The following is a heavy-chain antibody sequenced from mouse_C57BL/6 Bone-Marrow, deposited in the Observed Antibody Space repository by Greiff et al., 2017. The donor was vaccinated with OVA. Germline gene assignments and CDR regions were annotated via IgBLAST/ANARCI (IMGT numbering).Heavy chain of an antibody. CDR2: IYPRSGNT. V-gene: IGHV1-81*01. CDR1: GYTFTSYG. D-gene: IGHD1-1*01. CDR3: ARSGGLRSVLDY. Sequence: QVQLQQSGAELARPGASVKLSCKASGYTFTSYGISWVKQRTGQGLEWIGEIYPRSGNTYYNEKFKGKATLTADKSSSTAYMELRSLTSEDSAVYFCARSGGLRSVLDYWGQGTTLTVSS. J-gene: IGHJ2*01.